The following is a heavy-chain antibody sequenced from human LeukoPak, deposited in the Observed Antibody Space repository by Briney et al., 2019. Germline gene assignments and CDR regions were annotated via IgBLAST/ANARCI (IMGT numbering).Heavy chain of an antibody. V-gene: IGHV4-59*01. J-gene: IGHJ4*02. D-gene: IGHD3-22*01. CDR3: ARVGDSSGYSVLDS. CDR2: IYYSGSA. CDR1: GGSISGYY. Sequence: RPSETLSLTCTVSGGSISGYYWSWIRRPPGKGLEWIGHIYYSGSADYNASLKSRAAMFVDTSKNEFSLTLRSVTAADTAVYYCARVGDSSGYSVLDSWGQGTLVTVSS.